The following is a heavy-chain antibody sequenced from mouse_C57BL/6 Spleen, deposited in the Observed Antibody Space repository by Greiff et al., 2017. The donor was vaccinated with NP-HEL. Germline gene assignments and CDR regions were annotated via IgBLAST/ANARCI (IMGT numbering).Heavy chain of an antibody. CDR3: TTVPFAY. V-gene: IGHV14-4*01. CDR1: GFNIKDDY. J-gene: IGHJ3*01. Sequence: EVQLQQSGAELVRPGASVKLSCTASGFNIKDDYMHWVKQRPEQGLEWIGWIDPENGDTEYASKFQGKATITADRSSNTAYLQLSSLTSEDTAVYYCTTVPFAYWGQGTLVTVSA. CDR2: IDPENGDT.